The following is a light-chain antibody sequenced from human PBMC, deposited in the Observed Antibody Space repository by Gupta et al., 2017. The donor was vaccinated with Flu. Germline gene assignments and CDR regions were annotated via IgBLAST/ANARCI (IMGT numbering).Light chain of an antibody. Sequence: TLVTQDPSLSVSPGGTVTPTSVLSSDTVSSRHSVGWYQQNPGQPPRRIIYKTDTRSSAVPDRFFGASLGKRTVHTITGGEAEDDGDYYCLIYLGSGVWVFGGGTKLTVL. CDR3: LIYLGSGVWV. CDR2: KTD. J-gene: IGLJ3*02. CDR1: SDTVSSRHS. V-gene: IGLV8-61*01.